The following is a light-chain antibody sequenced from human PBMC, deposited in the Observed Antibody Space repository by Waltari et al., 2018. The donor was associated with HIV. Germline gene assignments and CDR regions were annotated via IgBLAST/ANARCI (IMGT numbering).Light chain of an antibody. Sequence: QSALTQPASVSGSPGQSITISFTGTSSDVGGYNYVSWYQHHPGKAPKLMIYEVSNRPSGVSKRFSGSKSGNTASLSISGLQAEDEADYYCSSYTSSSTWVFGGGTKLTVL. CDR3: SSYTSSSTWV. CDR2: EVS. CDR1: SSDVGGYNY. J-gene: IGLJ3*02. V-gene: IGLV2-14*01.